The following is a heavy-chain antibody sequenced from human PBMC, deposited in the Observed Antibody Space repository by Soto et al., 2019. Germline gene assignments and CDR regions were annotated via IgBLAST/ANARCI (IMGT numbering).Heavy chain of an antibody. D-gene: IGHD6-19*01. CDR3: ARSGAGSGWL. Sequence: SETLSLTCTVSGASVSSGRFYWSWSRQPPGKGLEWIGYIYYSGSTSYNSPLKSRVTISVDTSKNQFSLKLSSVTAADTAVYYCARSGAGSGWLGGQGTLVTVSS. J-gene: IGHJ4*02. V-gene: IGHV4-61*01. CDR2: IYYSGST. CDR1: GASVSSGRFY.